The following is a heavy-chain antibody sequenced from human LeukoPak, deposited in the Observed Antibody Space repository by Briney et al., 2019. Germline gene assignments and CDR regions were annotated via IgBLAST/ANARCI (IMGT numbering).Heavy chain of an antibody. V-gene: IGHV4-38-2*02. CDR1: GYSISSGYY. D-gene: IGHD7-27*01. CDR3: ARGFSGDRAFDI. CDR2: INHSGGA. Sequence: SETLSLTCTVSGYSISSGYYWSWIRQPPGKGLEWIGEINHSGGANYNPSLKSRVTISVDTPKNQFSLKLSSVTAADTAVYYCARGFSGDRAFDIWGQGTMVTVSS. J-gene: IGHJ3*02.